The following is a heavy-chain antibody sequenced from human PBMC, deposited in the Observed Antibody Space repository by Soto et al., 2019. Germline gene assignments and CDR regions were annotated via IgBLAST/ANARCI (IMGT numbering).Heavy chain of an antibody. V-gene: IGHV1-69*04. CDR2: IFPLLAVV. D-gene: IGHD1-26*01. CDR3: AKEDGAALKS. Sequence: QVHLVQSGAEMKKPGSSVKVSCKVSGGDLTNSGISWLRQAPGQGLEWMGGIFPLLAVVDYSQKFQGRVTITADESTTTAYIDLGSLRSDDSAVYSCAKEDGAALKSWGQWTLVIVSS. J-gene: IGHJ1*01. CDR1: GGDLTNSG.